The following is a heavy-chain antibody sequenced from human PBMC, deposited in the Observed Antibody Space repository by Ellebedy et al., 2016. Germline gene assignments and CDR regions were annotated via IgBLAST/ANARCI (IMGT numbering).Heavy chain of an antibody. Sequence: GGSLRLXXAASGFTFSSYAKSWVRQAPGEGLEWVSTLSGSGPKTYYADSVQGRFTISRDNSKSTLYLQMNSLRAEDTAVYYCAKHETDGDYYFDLWGRGTLVTVSS. CDR2: LSGSGPKT. CDR1: GFTFSSYA. D-gene: IGHD2-21*01. J-gene: IGHJ2*01. V-gene: IGHV3-23*01. CDR3: AKHETDGDYYFDL.